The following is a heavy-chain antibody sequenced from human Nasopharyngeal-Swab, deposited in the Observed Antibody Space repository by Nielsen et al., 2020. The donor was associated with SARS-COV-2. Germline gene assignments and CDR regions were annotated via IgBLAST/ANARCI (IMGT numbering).Heavy chain of an antibody. J-gene: IGHJ4*02. V-gene: IGHV4-61*02. CDR2: FYSSGST. CDR3: ARSYGRGFDF. D-gene: IGHD4-17*01. Sequence: LRLSCTVSGGSISSDSDYWSWIRQPAWKGLEWIGRFYSSGSTNYNPSLKSRVTISVDMSRNQLSLKLISVTAADTAVYYCARSYGRGFDFWGQGTLVTVSS. CDR1: GGSISSDSDY.